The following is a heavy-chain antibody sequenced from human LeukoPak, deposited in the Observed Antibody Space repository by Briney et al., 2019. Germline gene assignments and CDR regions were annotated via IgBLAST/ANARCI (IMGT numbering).Heavy chain of an antibody. Sequence: GGSLRLSCAASGFTFSSYGMHWVRQAPGKGLEWVAVISYDGSNKYYADSVKGRFTISRDNSKNTLYLQMNSLRAEDTAVYYCARGIAAAGRDAFDIWGQGTMVTVSS. CDR3: ARGIAAAGRDAFDI. CDR2: ISYDGSNK. CDR1: GFTFSSYG. V-gene: IGHV3-30*03. D-gene: IGHD6-13*01. J-gene: IGHJ3*02.